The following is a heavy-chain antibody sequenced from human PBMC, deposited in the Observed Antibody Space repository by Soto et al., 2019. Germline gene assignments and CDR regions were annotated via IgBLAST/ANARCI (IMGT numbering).Heavy chain of an antibody. CDR2: IYYSGST. J-gene: IGHJ5*02. V-gene: IGHV4-59*01. CDR1: GGSISSYY. CDR3: ARDRGGRDWFDP. Sequence: SETLSLTCTVSGGSISSYYWSWIRQPPGKGLEWIGYIYYSGSTNYNPSLKSRVTISVDTSKNQFSLKLSSVTAAGTAVYYCARDRGGRDWFDPWGQGTLVTVSS.